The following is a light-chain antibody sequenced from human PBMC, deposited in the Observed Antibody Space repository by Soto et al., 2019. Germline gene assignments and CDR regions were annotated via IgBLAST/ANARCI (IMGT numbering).Light chain of an antibody. J-gene: IGKJ5*01. V-gene: IGKV3-15*01. CDR3: QQYDNKPPIT. Sequence: EIVMTQSPATLSVSPGERATLSCRASQSVSTNLAWYQQKPGQAPRLLIYATSTRATGIPDRFTGSGSGTEFPLTISSLQSADFAVYHCQQYDNKPPITFGQGTRLEIK. CDR1: QSVSTN. CDR2: ATS.